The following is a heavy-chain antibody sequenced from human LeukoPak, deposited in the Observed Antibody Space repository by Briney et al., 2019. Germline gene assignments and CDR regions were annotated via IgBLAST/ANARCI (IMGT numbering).Heavy chain of an antibody. Sequence: KPSETLSLTCTVSGGSISSSSYYWGWIRQPPGKGLEWIGSIYYSGSTYYNPSLKGRVTISVDTSKNQFSLKLSSVTAADTAVYYCARRSGSDGMTFDPWGQGTLVTVSS. CDR3: ARRSGSDGMTFDP. J-gene: IGHJ5*02. CDR2: IYYSGST. V-gene: IGHV4-39*01. CDR1: GGSISSSSYY. D-gene: IGHD1-14*01.